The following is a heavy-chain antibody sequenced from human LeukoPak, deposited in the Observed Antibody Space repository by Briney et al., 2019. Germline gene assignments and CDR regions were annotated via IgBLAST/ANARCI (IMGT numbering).Heavy chain of an antibody. J-gene: IGHJ1*01. V-gene: IGHV3-74*01. CDR2: IKNDGST. Sequence: GGSLRLSCAASGFTFSSYWMHWVRQAPGKGLVWVSRIKNDGSTRYADSVKGRFTISRDNAKNTVSLQMNSLRAEDTGVYYCARAPSEIGGYYPEYFRHWGQGTLVTV. CDR3: ARAPSEIGGYYPEYFRH. CDR1: GFTFSSYW. D-gene: IGHD3-22*01.